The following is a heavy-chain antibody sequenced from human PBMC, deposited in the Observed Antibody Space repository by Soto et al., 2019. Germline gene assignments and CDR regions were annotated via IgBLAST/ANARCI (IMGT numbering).Heavy chain of an antibody. CDR2: IYWNYDQ. D-gene: IGHD2-21*01. J-gene: IGHJ6*02. Sequence: QITLKESGPTLVKPTQTLTLTCTFSGFSLSTGGVGVGWIRQPPGKALEWLALIYWNYDQRFSPSLKSRLTITNDTSRNQLVLTMTNKDPLDTCPYYCVRDTSGWRWLPDVWGQGTSVTVSS. CDR3: VRDTSGWRWLPDV. V-gene: IGHV2-5*04. CDR1: GFSLSTGGVG.